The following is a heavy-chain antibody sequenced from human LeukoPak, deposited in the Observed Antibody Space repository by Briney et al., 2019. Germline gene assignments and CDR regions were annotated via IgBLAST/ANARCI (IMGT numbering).Heavy chain of an antibody. V-gene: IGHV4-30-4*07. J-gene: IGHJ4*02. CDR1: GGSISSGGYS. CDR3: ARGEGYSWFDY. CDR2: IYYSGST. D-gene: IGHD3-22*01. Sequence: SQTLSLTCAVSGGSISSGGYSWSWIRQPPGKGLEWIGYIYYSGSTYYNPSLKSRVTISVDTSKNQFSLKLSSVTAADTAVYYCARGEGYSWFDYWGQGTLVTVSS.